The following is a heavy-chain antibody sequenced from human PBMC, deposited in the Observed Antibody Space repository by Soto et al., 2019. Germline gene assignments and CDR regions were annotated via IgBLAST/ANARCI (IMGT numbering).Heavy chain of an antibody. CDR2: ISAGGGST. Sequence: GWSLRLSCSASVFSFSSKAINWFRQAPGKGLEWVSTISAGGGSTHYADSVKGRFTISRDNSKNTLYLQMNSLRVEDTAVYYCAKSGSYVGSSIDYWGQGTLVTVSS. CDR1: VFSFSSKA. J-gene: IGHJ4*02. CDR3: AKSGSYVGSSIDY. D-gene: IGHD6-25*01. V-gene: IGHV3-23*01.